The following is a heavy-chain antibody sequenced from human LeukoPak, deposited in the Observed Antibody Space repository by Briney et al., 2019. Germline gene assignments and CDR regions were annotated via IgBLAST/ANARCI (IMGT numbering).Heavy chain of an antibody. V-gene: IGHV3-33*01. CDR2: IWYDGSKK. CDR3: ARDLFDGDSRRDY. CDR1: GFSFSSYG. D-gene: IGHD4-17*01. Sequence: PGGSLRLSCVASGFSFSSYGMHWVRQAPGKGLEWVAVIWYDGSKKYYADSVKGRFTISRDNVKNTLYLQMNSLRAEDTAVYYCARDLFDGDSRRDYWGQGTLVTVSS. J-gene: IGHJ4*02.